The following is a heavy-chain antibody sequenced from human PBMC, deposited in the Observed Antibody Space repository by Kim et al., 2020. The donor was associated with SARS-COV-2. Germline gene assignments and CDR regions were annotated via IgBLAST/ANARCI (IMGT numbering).Heavy chain of an antibody. D-gene: IGHD6-13*01. J-gene: IGHJ2*01. Sequence: GGSLRLSCAAYGFNFSSYGMHWVRQASGKGMEWVAVISYDGSNKYYAESVKGRFTISRDNFKNTLYLQMNSLRAEDTAVYYCARDDYWLSSSSWSPPARAASPDWYYDLWGRCTLVTVSS. CDR2: ISYDGSNK. CDR1: GFNFSSYG. V-gene: IGHV3-33*05. CDR3: ARDDYWLSSSSWSPPARAASPDWYYDL.